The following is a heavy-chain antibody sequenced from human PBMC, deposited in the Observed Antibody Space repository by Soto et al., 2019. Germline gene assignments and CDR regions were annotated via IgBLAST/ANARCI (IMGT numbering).Heavy chain of an antibody. Sequence: QVQLQESGPGLVKPSQTLSLTCTVSGGSISSGDYYWSWIRQPPGKGLEWIGYIYYSGSTYYNPSLKSRVTIPVDTYKNQFSLKLSSVTAADTAVYYCARGSGGSYPYYYGMDVWGQGTTVTVSS. V-gene: IGHV4-30-4*01. D-gene: IGHD1-26*01. CDR1: GGSISSGDYY. J-gene: IGHJ6*02. CDR3: ARGSGGSYPYYYGMDV. CDR2: IYYSGST.